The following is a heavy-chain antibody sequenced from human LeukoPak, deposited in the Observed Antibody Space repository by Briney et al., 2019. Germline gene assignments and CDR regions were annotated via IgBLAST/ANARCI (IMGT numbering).Heavy chain of an antibody. D-gene: IGHD5-18*01. CDR1: GFRFGDFW. CDR3: AKDGYSYVRGAFDI. Sequence: GGSLRLSCATSGFRFGDFWMSWVRQAPGKGLEWVSGISGSDGSTYHADSVKGRFTISRDNSKSTLYLQMNSLRAEDTAVYYCAKDGYSYVRGAFDIRGQGTMVTVSS. V-gene: IGHV3-23*01. CDR2: ISGSDGST. J-gene: IGHJ3*02.